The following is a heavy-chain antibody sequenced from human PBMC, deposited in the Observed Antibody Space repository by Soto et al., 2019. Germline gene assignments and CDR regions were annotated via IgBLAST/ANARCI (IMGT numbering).Heavy chain of an antibody. Sequence: SETLSLTCTVSGGSISSSSYYWGWIRQPPGMALEWIGEINHRGSINYNPSLKSRVTMSVDTSKNQFSLTLNSVTAADTATYYCARGGISHWAYFYYMDVWDRGTTVTVSS. CDR3: ARGGISHWAYFYYMDV. J-gene: IGHJ6*03. V-gene: IGHV4-39*07. D-gene: IGHD2-21*01. CDR1: GGSISSSSYY. CDR2: INHRGSI.